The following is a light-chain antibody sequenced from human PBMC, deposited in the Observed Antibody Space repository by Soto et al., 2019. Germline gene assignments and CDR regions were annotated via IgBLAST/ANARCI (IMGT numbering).Light chain of an antibody. J-gene: IGLJ2*01. Sequence: QSALTQPASVSGSPGQSITISCTGTSSDVGGFLYVSWLQQHPGKAPKLMIYAVSNQPSGISNRFSGSKSGNTASLTISGLQAEDEADYYCSSDSSSSTLVVFGGGTKRTVL. CDR3: SSDSSSSTLVV. CDR1: SSDVGGFLY. V-gene: IGLV2-14*01. CDR2: AVS.